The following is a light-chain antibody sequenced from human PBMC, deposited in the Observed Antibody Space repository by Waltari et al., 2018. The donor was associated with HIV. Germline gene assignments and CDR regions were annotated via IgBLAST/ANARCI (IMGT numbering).Light chain of an antibody. Sequence: EIVMTQSPVALSVSPGDRVTLSCRARESVGSFFAWYQQRPGQSPSLLMYGVSTRASGGSARFSGSGSGTEVNLTITSLQSDDSAIYFCQQFYNWPRTFGQGTTVEVK. V-gene: IGKV3-15*01. J-gene: IGKJ1*01. CDR3: QQFYNWPRT. CDR2: GVS. CDR1: ESVGSF.